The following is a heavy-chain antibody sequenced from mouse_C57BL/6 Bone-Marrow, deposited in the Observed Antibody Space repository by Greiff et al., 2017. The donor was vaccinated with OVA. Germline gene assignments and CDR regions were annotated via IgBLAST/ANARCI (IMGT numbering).Heavy chain of an antibody. CDR1: GFSLTSYG. CDR2: IWSGGST. Sequence: QVHVKQSGPGLVQPSQSLSITCTVSGFSLTSYGVHWVRQSPGKGLEWLGVIWSGGSTDYNAAFISRLSISKDNSKSQVFFKMNSLQADDTAIYYCARNFYYYGSSHYYAMDYWGQGTSVTVSS. J-gene: IGHJ4*01. CDR3: ARNFYYYGSSHYYAMDY. D-gene: IGHD1-1*01. V-gene: IGHV2-2*01.